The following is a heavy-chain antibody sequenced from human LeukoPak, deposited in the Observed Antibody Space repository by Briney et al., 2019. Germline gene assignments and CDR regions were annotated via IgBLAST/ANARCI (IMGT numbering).Heavy chain of an antibody. V-gene: IGHV4-34*01. CDR3: ARRGMVRGVIPIWFDP. CDR2: INHSGST. Sequence: TSGGSLRLSCAASGFTFSSYWMSWVRQAPGKGLEWIGEINHSGSTNYNPSLKSRVTISVDTSKNQFSLKLSSVTAADTAVYYCARRGMVRGVIPIWFDPWGQGTLVTVSS. CDR1: GFTFSSYW. J-gene: IGHJ5*02. D-gene: IGHD3-10*01.